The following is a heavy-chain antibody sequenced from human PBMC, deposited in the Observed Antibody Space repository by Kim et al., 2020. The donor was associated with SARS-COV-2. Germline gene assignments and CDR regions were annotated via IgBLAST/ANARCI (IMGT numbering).Heavy chain of an antibody. Sequence: GGSLRLSCAASGFTFSSYGMHWVRQAPGKGLEWVAVISYDGSNKYYADSVKGRFTISRDNSKNTLYLQMNSLRAEDTAVYYCAKDRGADYGGNSGYYYYGMDVWGQGTTVTVSS. CDR2: ISYDGSNK. J-gene: IGHJ6*02. V-gene: IGHV3-30*18. CDR1: GFTFSSYG. D-gene: IGHD4-17*01. CDR3: AKDRGADYGGNSGYYYYGMDV.